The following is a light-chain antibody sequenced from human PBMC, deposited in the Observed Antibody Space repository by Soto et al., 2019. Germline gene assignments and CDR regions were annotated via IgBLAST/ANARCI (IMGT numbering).Light chain of an antibody. CDR1: SSDVGGYNY. CDR2: EVS. CDR3: DSYTSSRAYV. V-gene: IGLV2-14*01. J-gene: IGLJ1*01. Sequence: QPVVAQPASVSLSPEQSITISCTGTSSDVGGYNYVSWYQQQAGKAPKLIIHEVSNRPSGISNRFSGSKSGNTASLTISGLQAEDEADYYCDSYTSSRAYVFGIGTKVTVL.